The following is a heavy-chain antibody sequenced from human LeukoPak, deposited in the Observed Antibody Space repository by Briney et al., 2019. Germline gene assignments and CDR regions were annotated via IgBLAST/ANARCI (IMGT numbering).Heavy chain of an antibody. CDR3: ARQGQDCGGDCPPVS. V-gene: IGHV5-51*01. D-gene: IGHD2-21*01. J-gene: IGHJ3*01. CDR2: IYPGDSDT. CDR1: GYSFTSYW. Sequence: GESLKISCKGSGYSFTSYWIGWVRQMPGKGLEWMGIIYPGDSDTRYSPSFQGQVTISADKSISTAYLQWSSLKASDTAMYYCARQGQDCGGDCPPVSWGQGTMVTVSS.